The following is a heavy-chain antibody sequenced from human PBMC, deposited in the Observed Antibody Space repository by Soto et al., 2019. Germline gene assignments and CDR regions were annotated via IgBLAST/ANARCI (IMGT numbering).Heavy chain of an antibody. J-gene: IGHJ6*03. D-gene: IGHD4-17*01. CDR1: GFTFSSYW. CDR3: ARAVYGDYPYYYYYYMDV. Sequence: GGSLRLSCAASGFTFSSYWMSWVRQAPGKGLEWVANIKQDGSEKYYVDSVKGRFTISRDNAKNSLYLQMNSLRAEDTAVYYCARAVYGDYPYYYYYYMDVWGKGTTVTVSS. CDR2: IKQDGSEK. V-gene: IGHV3-7*01.